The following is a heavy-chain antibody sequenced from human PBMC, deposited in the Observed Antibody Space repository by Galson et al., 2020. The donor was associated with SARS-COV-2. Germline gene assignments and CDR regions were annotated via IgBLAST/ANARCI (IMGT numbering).Heavy chain of an antibody. CDR2: IYYSGST. Sequence: ETSETLSLTCTVSGGSISSYYWSWIRQPPGKGLEWIGYIYYSGSTNYNPSLKSRVTISVDTSKNQFSLKLSSVTAADTAVYYCARHRYCYDSSGYYVDYWGQGTLFTVSS. J-gene: IGHJ4*02. D-gene: IGHD3-22*01. V-gene: IGHV4-59*08. CDR1: GGSISSYY. CDR3: ARHRYCYDSSGYYVDY.